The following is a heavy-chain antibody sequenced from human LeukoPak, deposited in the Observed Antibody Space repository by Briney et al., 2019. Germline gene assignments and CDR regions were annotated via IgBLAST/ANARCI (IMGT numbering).Heavy chain of an antibody. V-gene: IGHV3-21*01. CDR3: AGVWDYGANEDAFDI. J-gene: IGHJ3*02. CDR1: GFTFSRNW. D-gene: IGHD4-17*01. Sequence: GGSLRLSCAASGFTFSRNWMHWVRQAPGKGLEWVSSISSSSSYIYYADSVKGRFTISRDNAKNSLYLQMNSLRAEDTAVYYCAGVWDYGANEDAFDIWGQGTMVTVSS. CDR2: ISSSSSYI.